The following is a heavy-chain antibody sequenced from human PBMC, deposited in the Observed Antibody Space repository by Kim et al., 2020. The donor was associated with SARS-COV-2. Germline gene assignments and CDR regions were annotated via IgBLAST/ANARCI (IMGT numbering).Heavy chain of an antibody. V-gene: IGHV1-69*13. Sequence: SVKVSCKASGGTFSSYAISWVRQAPGQGLEWMGGIIPIFGTANYAQKFQGRVTITADESTSTAYMELSSLRSEDTAVYYCARTGFFCSGGSCYYYYGMDVWGQGTTVTVSS. J-gene: IGHJ6*02. CDR3: ARTGFFCSGGSCYYYYGMDV. CDR2: IIPIFGTA. CDR1: GGTFSSYA. D-gene: IGHD2-15*01.